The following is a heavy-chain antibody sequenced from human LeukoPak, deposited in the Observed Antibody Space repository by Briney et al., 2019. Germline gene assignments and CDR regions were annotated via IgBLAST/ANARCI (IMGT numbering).Heavy chain of an antibody. CDR2: INWNGGST. J-gene: IGHJ3*02. CDR1: GFTFDDYG. CDR3: AKDRRYYYDSSGYPDAFDI. V-gene: IGHV3-20*04. D-gene: IGHD3-22*01. Sequence: GGSLRLSCAASGFTFDDYGMSWVRQAPGKGLEWVSGINWNGGSTGYADSVKGRFTISRDNAKNSLYLQMNSLRAEDTAVYYCAKDRRYYYDSSGYPDAFDIWGQGTMVTVSS.